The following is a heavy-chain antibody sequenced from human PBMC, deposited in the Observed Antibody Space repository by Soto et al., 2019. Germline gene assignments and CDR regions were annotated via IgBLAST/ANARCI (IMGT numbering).Heavy chain of an antibody. D-gene: IGHD5-18*01. Sequence: EVQLVESGGGLVQPGRSLRLSCEASGFTFDDYAMHWVRQAQGKGLEWVSGISWNSGSIGCADYVKGRFTISRDNAKNSLSLQMNSLRAEDTSLYYCAKNIEEYIYYGMDVSGPGTTVTVSS. CDR1: GFTFDDYA. CDR3: AKNIEEYIYYGMDV. V-gene: IGHV3-9*01. J-gene: IGHJ6*02. CDR2: ISWNSGSI.